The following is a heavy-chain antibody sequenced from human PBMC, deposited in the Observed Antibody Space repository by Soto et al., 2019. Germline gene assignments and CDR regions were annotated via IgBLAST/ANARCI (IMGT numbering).Heavy chain of an antibody. CDR3: ATQGFYRMGV. CDR2: IHHSGAT. J-gene: IGHJ6*02. CDR1: GASITGDNW. Sequence: PSETLSLTCAVSGASITGDNWWSWVRPPPGKGLEWIGEIHHSGATNYNPSLKSRVTISVDKSKNQFSLKLNSVTAADTAMFYCATQGFYRMGVWGRGTTVTVSS. V-gene: IGHV4-4*02.